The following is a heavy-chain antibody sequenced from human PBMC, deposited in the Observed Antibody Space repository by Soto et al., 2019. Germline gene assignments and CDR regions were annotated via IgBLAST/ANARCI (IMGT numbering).Heavy chain of an antibody. Sequence: EVQLLDSGGGLVQPGGSLRLSCAASGFTFSSYAMNWVRQAPGKRLEWVSVISGSGDSTYYADSVKGRFTVSRGNTTLTLYVPISRQRAEDTAVYYSTRSGPRTYVDHWGQGTVVTVPS. CDR1: GFTFSSYA. V-gene: IGHV3-23*01. J-gene: IGHJ4*02. CDR3: TRSGPRTYVDH. CDR2: ISGSGDST. D-gene: IGHD6-25*01.